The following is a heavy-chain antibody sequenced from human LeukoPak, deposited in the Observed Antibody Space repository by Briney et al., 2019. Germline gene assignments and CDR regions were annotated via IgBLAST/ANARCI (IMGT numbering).Heavy chain of an antibody. CDR3: GRDLGGRSGY. Sequence: GGSLRLSCIASGFTFSDYWMHWVRQAPGKGPVWVSRIISDGSSVSYVDSVKGRFIISRDNAKNTLYLQMNSLRAEDTAVYYCGRDLGGRSGYWGQGTLVTVSS. V-gene: IGHV3-74*01. CDR1: GFTFSDYW. CDR2: IISDGSSV. D-gene: IGHD1-26*01. J-gene: IGHJ4*02.